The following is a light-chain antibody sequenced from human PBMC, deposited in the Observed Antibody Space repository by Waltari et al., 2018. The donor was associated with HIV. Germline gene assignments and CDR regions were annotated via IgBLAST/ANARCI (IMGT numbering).Light chain of an antibody. V-gene: IGLV1-47*01. CDR2: RNN. Sequence: QSVLTQPPSASGTPGQRVTISCSGSRSNIGRNYVYWYQQLPGTAPKLLLYRNNQRPSGVPDRFSGSKSGTSASLAISGLRSEDEADYYCAAWGNSLSLLFGGGTKLTVL. J-gene: IGLJ2*01. CDR3: AAWGNSLSLL. CDR1: RSNIGRNY.